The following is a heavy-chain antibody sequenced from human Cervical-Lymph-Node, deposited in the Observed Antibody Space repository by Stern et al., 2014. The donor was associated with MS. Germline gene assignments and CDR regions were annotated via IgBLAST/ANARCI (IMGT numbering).Heavy chain of an antibody. Sequence: VQLVESGAEVKKRGAAVNGSCKTSGYTFTYYAISWIRQAPGQGLEWVGWISPYNGNTNFVQKLQGRVAMTTDTSTSTAYMELRSLRSDDTAVYYCARDDDYTRRAIDYWGQGTLVTVSS. D-gene: IGHD4-11*01. J-gene: IGHJ4*02. CDR2: ISPYNGNT. CDR1: GYTFTYYA. V-gene: IGHV1-18*01. CDR3: ARDDDYTRRAIDY.